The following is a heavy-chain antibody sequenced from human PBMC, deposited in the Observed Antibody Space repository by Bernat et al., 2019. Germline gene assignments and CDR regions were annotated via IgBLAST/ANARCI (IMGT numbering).Heavy chain of an antibody. Sequence: QVQLQESGPGLVKPSETLSLTCTVSGGSISSYYWSWIRQPPGKGLEWIAYIYYSGSTSYNPSLTIRVTIAIDTSKKQFSLRLTSVTAADTAVYYCARRVGNSDYFDDWGQGTLVTVSS. V-gene: IGHV4-59*08. CDR2: IYYSGST. D-gene: IGHD4-23*01. CDR3: ARRVGNSDYFDD. CDR1: GGSISSYY. J-gene: IGHJ4*02.